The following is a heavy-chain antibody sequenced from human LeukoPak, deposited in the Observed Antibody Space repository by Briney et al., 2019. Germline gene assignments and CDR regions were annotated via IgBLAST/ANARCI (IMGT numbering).Heavy chain of an antibody. J-gene: IGHJ4*02. CDR1: GFTFSNYA. CDR2: ISFAGNGE. Sequence: PGGSLRLSCAASGFTFSNYAMHWVRQAPGKGLEWVAVISFAGNGEFYADSVKGRFAISRDNSKNTLYLQMNSLRTEDTAMYYCAKDEVGRYRSSTSCYSRFDYWGQGTLVTVSS. D-gene: IGHD2-2*02. V-gene: IGHV3-30*18. CDR3: AKDEVGRYRSSTSCYSRFDY.